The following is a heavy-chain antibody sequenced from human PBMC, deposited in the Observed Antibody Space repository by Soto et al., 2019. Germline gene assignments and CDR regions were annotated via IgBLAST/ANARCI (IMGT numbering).Heavy chain of an antibody. CDR1: GGTFSSYT. Sequence: ASVKVSCKASGGTFSSYTISWVRQAPGQGLEWMGRIIPILGIANYAQKFQGRVTITADKSTSTAYMELSSLRSEDTAVYYCATARGYCSSTSCPGAFDIWGQGTMVTVSS. CDR2: IIPILGIA. CDR3: ATARGYCSSTSCPGAFDI. V-gene: IGHV1-69*02. J-gene: IGHJ3*02. D-gene: IGHD2-2*01.